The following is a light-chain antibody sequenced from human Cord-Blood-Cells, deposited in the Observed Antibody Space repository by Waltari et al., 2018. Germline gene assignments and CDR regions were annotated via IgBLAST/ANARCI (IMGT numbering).Light chain of an antibody. CDR1: SSNIGSNY. CDR2: RNN. J-gene: IGLJ3*02. CDR3: AAWDDSLSGPV. Sequence: QSVLTQPPSASGTPGQRVTISCSGSSSNIGSNYVYWYQQLPGTAPKLLIYRNNQRPPGVPDRFSGSKSCTSASLAISGLRSEDEAEYYCAAWDDSLSGPVFGGGTKLTVL. V-gene: IGLV1-47*01.